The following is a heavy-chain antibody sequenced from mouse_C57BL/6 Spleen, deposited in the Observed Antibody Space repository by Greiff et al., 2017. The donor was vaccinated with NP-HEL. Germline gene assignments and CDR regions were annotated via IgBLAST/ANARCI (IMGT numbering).Heavy chain of an antibody. CDR2: ISSGSSTI. CDR3: ARNYGNYVGYFDY. CDR1: GFTFSDYG. V-gene: IGHV5-17*01. J-gene: IGHJ2*01. D-gene: IGHD2-1*01. Sequence: EVKLVESGGGLVKPGGSLKLSCAASGFTFSDYGMHWVRQAPEKGLEWVAYISSGSSTIYYADTVKGRFTISRDNAKNTLFLQMTSLRSEDTAMYYCARNYGNYVGYFDYWGQGTTLTVSS.